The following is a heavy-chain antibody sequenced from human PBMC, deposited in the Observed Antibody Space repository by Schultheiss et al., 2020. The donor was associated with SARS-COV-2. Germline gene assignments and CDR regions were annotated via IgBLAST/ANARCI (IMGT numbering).Heavy chain of an antibody. CDR2: IYYSGST. D-gene: IGHD5-18*01. Sequence: SETLSLTCTVSGGSISSSSYYWSWIRQPPGKGLEWIGYIYYSGSTYYNPSLKSRVTISVDTSKNQFSLKLSSVTAADTAVYYCTSLAMVPSGFDYWGQGTLVTVSS. J-gene: IGHJ4*02. CDR1: GGSISSSSYY. V-gene: IGHV4-61*05. CDR3: TSLAMVPSGFDY.